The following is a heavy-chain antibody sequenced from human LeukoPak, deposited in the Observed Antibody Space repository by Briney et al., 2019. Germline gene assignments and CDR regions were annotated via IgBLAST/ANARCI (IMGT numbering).Heavy chain of an antibody. V-gene: IGHV1-2*04. CDR2: INPNSGGT. CDR1: GYTFTSYG. D-gene: IGHD3-10*01. Sequence: ASVKVSCKASGYTFTSYGISWVRQAPGQGLEWMGWINPNSGGTNYAQKFQGWVTMTRDTSISTAYMELSRLRSDDTAVYYCARDLYGSGSYFDAFDIWGQGTMVTVSS. J-gene: IGHJ3*02. CDR3: ARDLYGSGSYFDAFDI.